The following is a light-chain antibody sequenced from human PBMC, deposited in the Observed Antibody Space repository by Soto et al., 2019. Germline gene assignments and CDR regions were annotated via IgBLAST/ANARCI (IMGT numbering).Light chain of an antibody. CDR1: QSVSSNY. CDR2: GAS. CDR3: QQYGSSLYT. Sequence: EVVLTQSPGTLSLSPGERATLSCRASQSVSSNYLAWYQQKAGKAPRLLIYGASSRPTGIPDRFSASGSGTDFTLTISRLEPEDFAVYYCQQYGSSLYTFGQGTKLEIK. V-gene: IGKV3-20*01. J-gene: IGKJ2*01.